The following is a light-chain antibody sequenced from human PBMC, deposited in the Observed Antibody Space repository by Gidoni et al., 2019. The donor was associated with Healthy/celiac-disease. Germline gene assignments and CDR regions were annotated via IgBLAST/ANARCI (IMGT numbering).Light chain of an antibody. V-gene: IGLV1-44*01. CDR2: SNS. CDR3: AAWDDSLNGVV. CDR1: SSNIGSNT. J-gene: IGLJ2*01. Sequence: QSVLTQPPSASGTPGQGVTISCSGSSSNIGSNTVNWYQPLPGTAPKLLIYSNSQRPSGVPDRFSGSKSGTSASLAISGLQSEDEADYYCAAWDDSLNGVVFGGGTKLTVL.